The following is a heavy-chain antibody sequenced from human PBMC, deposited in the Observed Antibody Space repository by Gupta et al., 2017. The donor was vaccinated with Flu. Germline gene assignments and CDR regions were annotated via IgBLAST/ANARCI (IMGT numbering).Heavy chain of an antibody. CDR3: ARGAGRSGWYLIDASGMDV. CDR1: GGSMSNYY. J-gene: IGHJ6*02. D-gene: IGHD6-19*01. Sequence: QVQLQESGPGLVKPSETLSLTCTVSGGSMSNYYWGWLRQPPGKGLEWIAYIYYNGSPNYNPSLKSRVSIAVDTSKNQFSLKLRSVTAADTAVYYCARGAGRSGWYLIDASGMDVWGRGTTVTVSS. CDR2: IYYNGSP. V-gene: IGHV4-59*01.